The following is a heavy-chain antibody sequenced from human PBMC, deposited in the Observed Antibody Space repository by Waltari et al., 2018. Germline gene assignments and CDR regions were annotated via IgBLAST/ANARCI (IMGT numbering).Heavy chain of an antibody. Sequence: QVQLRQSGAEVKKPGSAGKVSPKHSCVTLRSFSTSSVREAPGRGGGWVGGGEAPGQGLEWMGGIIPIFGTANYAQKFQGRVTITADESTSTAYMELSSLRSEDTAVYYCAQGGYDHGYTFDYWGQGTLVTVSS. V-gene: IGHV1-69*01. CDR2: IIPIFGTA. CDR1: CVTLRSFS. D-gene: IGHD5-12*01. J-gene: IGHJ4*02. CDR3: AQGGYDHGYTFDY.